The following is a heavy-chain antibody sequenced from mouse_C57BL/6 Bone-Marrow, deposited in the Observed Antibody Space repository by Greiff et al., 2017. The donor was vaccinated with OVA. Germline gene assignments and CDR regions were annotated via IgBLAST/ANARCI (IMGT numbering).Heavy chain of an antibody. J-gene: IGHJ1*03. D-gene: IGHD1-1*01. Sequence: VQLQQSGAELVRPGTSVKVSCKASGYAFTNYLIEWVKQRPGHGLEWIGVINPGSGGTNYNEKFKGKATLTADKSSSTAYMQLSSLTSEDSAVYFCARSWDYGSSYDWYFDVWGTGTTVTVSS. CDR1: GYAFTNYL. CDR2: INPGSGGT. CDR3: ARSWDYGSSYDWYFDV. V-gene: IGHV1-54*01.